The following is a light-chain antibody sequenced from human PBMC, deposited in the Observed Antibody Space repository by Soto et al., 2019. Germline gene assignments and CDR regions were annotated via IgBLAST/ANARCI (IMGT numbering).Light chain of an antibody. CDR1: QSVSSSY. J-gene: IGKJ3*01. CDR2: GAS. V-gene: IGKV3-20*01. Sequence: SPVTLSLSTGESAPLSCRASQSVSSSYLAWYKQKPGQAPRLLIYGASSRATGIPDRFSGSGSGTDFTLTISRLEPEDFAGYYCPVYGSPLNRFGAGTKGAI. CDR3: PVYGSPLNR.